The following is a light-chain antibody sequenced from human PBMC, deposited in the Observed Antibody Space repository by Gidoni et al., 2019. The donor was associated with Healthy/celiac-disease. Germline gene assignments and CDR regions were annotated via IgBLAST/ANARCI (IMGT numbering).Light chain of an antibody. V-gene: IGKV1-5*03. CDR3: QQYNSYSLT. CDR1: QSISSW. CDR2: KAS. Sequence: DNLITQSPSTLSASVGDRVTITCRASQSISSWLAWYQQKPGKAPKLLIYKASSLESGVPSRFSGSGSGTEFTLTISSLQPDDFATYYCQQYNSYSLTFGGGTKVEIK. J-gene: IGKJ4*01.